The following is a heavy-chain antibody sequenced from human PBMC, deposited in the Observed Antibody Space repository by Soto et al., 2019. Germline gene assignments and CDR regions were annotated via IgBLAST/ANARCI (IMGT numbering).Heavy chain of an antibody. CDR3: ARDLGGGSVPKFDY. J-gene: IGHJ4*02. Sequence: GASVKVSCKASGGTFSSYAISWVRQAPGQGLEWMGGIIPIFGTANYAQKFQGRVTITADESTSTAYMELSSLRSEDTAVYYCARDLGGGSVPKFDYRGQGTLVTVSS. V-gene: IGHV1-69*13. D-gene: IGHD2-15*01. CDR1: GGTFSSYA. CDR2: IIPIFGTA.